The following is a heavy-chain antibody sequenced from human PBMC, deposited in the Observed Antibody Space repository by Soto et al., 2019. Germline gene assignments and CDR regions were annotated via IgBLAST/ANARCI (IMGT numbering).Heavy chain of an antibody. Sequence: SVKVSCKASGGSFSNYAFSWVRQAPGQGLEWMGGIIPIFQTTTYPQMFQDRVTITADGSTSTTYLELSSLRSEDTAVYYCVRDRGTQMHLFVWDNWGQGTLVTVSS. CDR1: GGSFSNYA. V-gene: IGHV1-69*13. D-gene: IGHD3-10*01. J-gene: IGHJ4*02. CDR3: VRDRGTQMHLFVWDN. CDR2: IIPIFQTT.